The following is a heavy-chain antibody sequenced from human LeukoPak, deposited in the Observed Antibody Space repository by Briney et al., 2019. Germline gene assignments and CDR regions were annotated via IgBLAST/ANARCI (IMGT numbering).Heavy chain of an antibody. Sequence: SQTLSLTCAISGDSVSSNSAAWNWIRQSPSRGLEWLGRTYYRSKWYNDYAVSVKSRITINPDTSKNQFSLKLSSVTAADTAVYYCARGAFPPGGITGTTIGFDPWGQGTLVTVSS. CDR2: TYYRSKWYN. D-gene: IGHD1-20*01. CDR3: ARGAFPPGGITGTTIGFDP. V-gene: IGHV6-1*01. CDR1: GDSVSSNSAA. J-gene: IGHJ5*02.